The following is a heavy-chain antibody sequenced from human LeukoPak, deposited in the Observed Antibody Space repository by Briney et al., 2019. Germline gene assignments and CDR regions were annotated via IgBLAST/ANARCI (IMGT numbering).Heavy chain of an antibody. V-gene: IGHV3-13*01. Sequence: PGGSLRLSCAASGFTFSSYDMHWVRHATGKGLEWVSAIGTAGDTYYPGSVKGRFTISRDNSKNTLYLQMNSLRAEDTAVYYCARERYSSGWYAPSYFDYWGQGTLVTVSS. CDR1: GFTFSSYD. CDR3: ARERYSSGWYAPSYFDY. J-gene: IGHJ4*02. CDR2: IGTAGDT. D-gene: IGHD6-19*01.